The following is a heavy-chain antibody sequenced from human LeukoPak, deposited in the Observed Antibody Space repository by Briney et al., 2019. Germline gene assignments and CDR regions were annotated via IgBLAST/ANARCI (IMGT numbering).Heavy chain of an antibody. J-gene: IGHJ5*02. D-gene: IGHD5-18*01. CDR1: GFTFSSYE. CDR2: ISSSGSTI. CDR3: ARGHTAMVTGNWFDP. V-gene: IGHV3-48*03. Sequence: GGSLRLSCAASGFTFSSYEMNWVRQAPGKGLEWVSYISSSGSTIYYADSVKGRFTISRDNAKNSLYLQMNSLRAEDTALYYCARGHTAMVTGNWFDPWGQGTLVTVSS.